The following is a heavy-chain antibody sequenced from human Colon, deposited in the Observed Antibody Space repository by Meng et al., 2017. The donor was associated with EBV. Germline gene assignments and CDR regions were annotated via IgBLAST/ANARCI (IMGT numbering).Heavy chain of an antibody. Sequence: QVQRPESGPGTVGPSGTLSLTCAVSGASISSNNWWSWVRQPPGKGLEWIGEIYHGGNTNYNPSLKSRVTISVDRSNDQFSLSLSSVTAADTAVYYCARGNAYNAPSFDYWGQGTLVTVSS. CDR2: IYHGGNT. V-gene: IGHV4-4*02. J-gene: IGHJ4*02. D-gene: IGHD5-24*01. CDR1: GASISSNNW. CDR3: ARGNAYNAPSFDY.